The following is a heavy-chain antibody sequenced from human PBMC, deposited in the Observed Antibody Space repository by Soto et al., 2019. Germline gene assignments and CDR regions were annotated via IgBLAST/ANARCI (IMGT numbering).Heavy chain of an antibody. CDR2: ISAHNDNT. CDR1: GYTFTSYG. Sequence: QVHLVQSGAEVRKPGASVKVSCKGSGYTFTSYGIAWVRQAPGQGLEWRGWISAHNDNTNYAQKVQGRVTVTRDTSTSTAYMDLRNLRSDDTAVYYCGRGRYGEYWGQGALVTVSS. V-gene: IGHV1-18*01. CDR3: GRGRYGEY. D-gene: IGHD3-10*01. J-gene: IGHJ4*02.